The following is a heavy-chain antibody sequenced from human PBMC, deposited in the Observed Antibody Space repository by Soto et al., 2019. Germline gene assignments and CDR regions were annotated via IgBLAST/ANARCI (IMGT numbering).Heavy chain of an antibody. Sequence: PGGSLRLSCAASGFTVSRNYMTLVRRAPGKGLEGVSIIYGGGNTYYADSVKGRSTISRDNSKNTLYLQMNSLRAEDTAVYYCAKDQGSSWYEIDYWGQGTLVTVSS. J-gene: IGHJ4*02. CDR3: AKDQGSSWYEIDY. V-gene: IGHV3-53*01. CDR2: IYGGGNT. D-gene: IGHD6-13*01. CDR1: GFTVSRNY.